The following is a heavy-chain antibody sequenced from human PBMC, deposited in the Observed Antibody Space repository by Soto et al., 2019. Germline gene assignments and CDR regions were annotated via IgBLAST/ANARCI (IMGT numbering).Heavy chain of an antibody. V-gene: IGHV1-69*13. CDR2: IIPIFGTA. CDR1: GGTFSSYA. CDR3: ARGSVAARPKDYYYYGMDV. Sequence: SVKVSCKASGGTFSSYAISWVRQAPGQGLEWMGGIIPIFGTANYAQKFQGRVTITADESTSTAYMELSSLRSEDTAVYYCARGSVAARPKDYYYYGMDVWGQGTTVTVSS. J-gene: IGHJ6*02. D-gene: IGHD6-6*01.